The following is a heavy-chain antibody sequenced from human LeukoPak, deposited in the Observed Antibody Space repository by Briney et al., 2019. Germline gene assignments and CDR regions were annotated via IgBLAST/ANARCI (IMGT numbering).Heavy chain of an antibody. CDR3: ARDWSAAVYAPFDY. CDR1: GFTFSSYG. V-gene: IGHV3-30*03. CDR2: ISYDGSNK. Sequence: GGSLRLSCAAFGFTFSSYGMHWVRQAPGKGLEWVAVISYDGSNKYYADSVKGRFTISRDNSENTLYLQMKSLRHEDTAVYYCARDWSAAVYAPFDYWGQGTLVTVSS. J-gene: IGHJ4*02. D-gene: IGHD5/OR15-5a*01.